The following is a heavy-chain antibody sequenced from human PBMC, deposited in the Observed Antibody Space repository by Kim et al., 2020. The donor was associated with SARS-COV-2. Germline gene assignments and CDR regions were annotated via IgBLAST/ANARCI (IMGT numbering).Heavy chain of an antibody. J-gene: IGHJ3*02. CDR2: INPSGGST. CDR1: GYTFTSYY. Sequence: ASVKVSCKASGYTFTSYYMHWVRQAPGQGLEWMGIINPSGGSTSYAQKFQGRVTMTRDTSTSTVYMELSSLRSEDTAVYYCARDPSYYDSSGYHERSDAFDIWGQGTMVTVSS. V-gene: IGHV1-46*01. D-gene: IGHD3-22*01. CDR3: ARDPSYYDSSGYHERSDAFDI.